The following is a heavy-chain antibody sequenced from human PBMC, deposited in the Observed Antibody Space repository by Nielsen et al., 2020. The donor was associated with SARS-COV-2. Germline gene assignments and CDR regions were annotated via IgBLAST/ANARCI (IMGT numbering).Heavy chain of an antibody. CDR1: GFSFDEYA. D-gene: IGHD1-26*01. CDR3: AKDGDGSFAY. Sequence: SLKISCAASGFSFDEYAMYWVRQAPGKGLEWVSGISRDSGSIDYVDSVKGRFTISRDNAKNSLYLQMNSLRAEDTALYYCAKDGDGSFAYWGQGTLVTVSS. CDR2: ISRDSGSI. V-gene: IGHV3-9*01. J-gene: IGHJ4*02.